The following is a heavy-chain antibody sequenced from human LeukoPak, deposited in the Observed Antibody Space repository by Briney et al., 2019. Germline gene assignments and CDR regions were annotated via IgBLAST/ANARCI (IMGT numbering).Heavy chain of an antibody. CDR1: GFTFSSYA. CDR3: AKAGGIVVAKYYFDY. J-gene: IGHJ4*02. Sequence: GGSLRLSCAASGFTFSSYATSWVRQAPGKGLEWVSAISGSGGSTYYADSVKGRFTISRDNSKNPLYLQMNSLRAEDTAVYYGAKAGGIVVAKYYFDYWGQGTLVTVSS. V-gene: IGHV3-23*01. D-gene: IGHD3-22*01. CDR2: ISGSGGST.